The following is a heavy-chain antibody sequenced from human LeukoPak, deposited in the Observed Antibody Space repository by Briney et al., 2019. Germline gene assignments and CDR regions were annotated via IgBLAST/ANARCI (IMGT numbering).Heavy chain of an antibody. CDR3: ARGNILTEMDMGFWFDP. J-gene: IGHJ5*02. Sequence: PSETLSLTCTVSGGSISGYYWSWIRQPPGKGLEWIGEINHSGSTNYNPSLKSRVTISVDTSKNQFSLKLSSVTAADTAVYYCARGNILTEMDMGFWFDPWGQGTLVTVSS. CDR1: GGSISGYY. CDR2: INHSGST. D-gene: IGHD2-2*03. V-gene: IGHV4-34*01.